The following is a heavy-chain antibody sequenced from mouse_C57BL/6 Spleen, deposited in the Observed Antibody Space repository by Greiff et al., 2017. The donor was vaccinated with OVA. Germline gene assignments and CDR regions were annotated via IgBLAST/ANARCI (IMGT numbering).Heavy chain of an antibody. J-gene: IGHJ2*01. CDR2: IYPRSGNT. Sequence: QVQLQQSGAELARPGASVKQSCKASGYTFTSYGISWVKQRTGQGLEWIGEIYPRSGNTYYNEKFKGKATLTADKSSSTAYMELRSLTSEDSAVYFCARCVDDGYFYFDYWGQGTTLTVSS. D-gene: IGHD2-3*01. CDR3: ARCVDDGYFYFDY. CDR1: GYTFTSYG. V-gene: IGHV1-81*01.